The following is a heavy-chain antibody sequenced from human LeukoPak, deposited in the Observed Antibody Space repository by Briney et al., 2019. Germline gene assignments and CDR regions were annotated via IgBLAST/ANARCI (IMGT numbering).Heavy chain of an antibody. D-gene: IGHD3-3*01. V-gene: IGHV1-69*13. CDR3: ARGLGWSGYYTRLRFDP. CDR2: IIPIFGTA. Sequence: GASVKVSCKASGGTFSSYAISWVRQAPGQGLEWMGGIIPIFGTANYAQKFQGRATITADESTSTAYMELSSLRSEDTAVYYCARGLGWSGYYTRLRFDPWSQGTLVTVSS. CDR1: GGTFSSYA. J-gene: IGHJ5*02.